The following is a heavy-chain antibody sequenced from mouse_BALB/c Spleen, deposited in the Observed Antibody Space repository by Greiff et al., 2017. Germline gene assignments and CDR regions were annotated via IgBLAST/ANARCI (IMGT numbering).Heavy chain of an antibody. V-gene: IGHV2-9*02. Sequence: VQRVESGPGLVAPSQSLSITCTVSGFSLTSYGVHWVRQPPGKGLEWLGVIWAGGSTNYNSALMSRLSISKDNSKSQVFLKMNSLQTDDTAMYYCATREYGNYFFYAMDYWGQGTSVTVSS. CDR2: IWAGGST. CDR3: ATREYGNYFFYAMDY. D-gene: IGHD2-1*01. CDR1: GFSLTSYG. J-gene: IGHJ4*01.